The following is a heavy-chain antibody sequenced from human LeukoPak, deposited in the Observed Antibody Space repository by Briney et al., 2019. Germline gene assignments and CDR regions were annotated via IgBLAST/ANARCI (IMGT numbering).Heavy chain of an antibody. Sequence: PSETLSLTCAVYGGSFSGYYWSWISQPPEKGLEWIGEINHSGSTNYNPSLKSRVTISVDTSKNQFSLKLSSVTAADTAVYYCARWEGGSYHDLDYCGQGTLVTVSS. CDR3: ARWEGGSYHDLDY. CDR2: INHSGST. V-gene: IGHV4-34*01. CDR1: GGSFSGYY. J-gene: IGHJ4*02. D-gene: IGHD1-26*01.